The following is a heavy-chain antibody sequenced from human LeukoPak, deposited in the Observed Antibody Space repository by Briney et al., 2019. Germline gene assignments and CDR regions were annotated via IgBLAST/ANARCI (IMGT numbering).Heavy chain of an antibody. CDR3: ARDLQGRWLQLPNYVDY. CDR2: INPNSGGT. D-gene: IGHD5-12*01. V-gene: IGHV1-2*02. J-gene: IGHJ4*02. CDR1: GYTFTGYY. Sequence: ASVNVSCKASGYTFTGYYMHWVRQAPGQGLEWMGWINPNSGGTNYAQKFQGRVTMTRDTSISTAYMELSRLRSDDTAVYYCARDLQGRWLQLPNYVDYWGQGTLVTVSS.